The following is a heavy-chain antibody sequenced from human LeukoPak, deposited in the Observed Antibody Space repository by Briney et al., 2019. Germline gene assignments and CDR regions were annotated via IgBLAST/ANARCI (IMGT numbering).Heavy chain of an antibody. CDR3: ARGPPAIVVVTATDDP. CDR2: ISYDGSNK. V-gene: IGHV3-30-3*01. CDR1: GFTFSSSA. Sequence: GGSLRLSCAASGFTFSSSAMSWVRQAPGKGLEWVAVISYDGSNKYYADSVKGRFTISRDNSKNTLYLQMNSLRAEDTAVYYCARGPPAIVVVTATDDPWGQGTLVTVSS. D-gene: IGHD2-21*02. J-gene: IGHJ5*02.